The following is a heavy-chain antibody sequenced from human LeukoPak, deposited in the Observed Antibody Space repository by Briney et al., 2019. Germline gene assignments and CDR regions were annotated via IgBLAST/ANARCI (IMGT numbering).Heavy chain of an antibody. CDR1: GYTFTSYG. CDR2: ISAYNGNT. D-gene: IGHD6-19*01. J-gene: IGHJ1*01. V-gene: IGHV1-18*01. CDR3: ATARVGNSGWYRSFLDF. Sequence: ASVKVSCKASGYTFTSYGISWVRQAPGQGLEWMGWISAYNGNTNYAQKLQGRVTMTRNTSISTACMELSSLRSEDTAVYYCATARVGNSGWYRSFLDFWGQGTLVTVSS.